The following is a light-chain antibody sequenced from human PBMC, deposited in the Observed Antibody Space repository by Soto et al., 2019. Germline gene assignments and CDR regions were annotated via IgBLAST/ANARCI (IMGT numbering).Light chain of an antibody. CDR2: HAS. V-gene: IGKV3-20*01. Sequence: EIVMTQSPGTLSLSPGERATLSCRASQSVSSYLAWYQQKPGQAPRLLISHASDRATGIPDRFSGSGSGTDFTLTISRLVPEDFAVYYCQQYEDSPVTFGQGTKVEIK. J-gene: IGKJ1*01. CDR1: QSVSSY. CDR3: QQYEDSPVT.